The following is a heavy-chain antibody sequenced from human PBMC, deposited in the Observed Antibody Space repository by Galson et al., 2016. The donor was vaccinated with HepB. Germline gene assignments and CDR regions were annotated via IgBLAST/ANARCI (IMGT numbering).Heavy chain of an antibody. Sequence: SLRLSCAASGFTFSSYGMHWARQAPGKGLEWVTAITDSGGAKYYADSVKGRSTISRDNSKNTLFFQLNSLRAEDTAIYYCAKRRGVADDAFDVWGQGTLVIVSS. CDR2: ITDSGGAK. CDR3: AKRRGVADDAFDV. V-gene: IGHV3-23*01. J-gene: IGHJ3*01. CDR1: GFTFSSYG. D-gene: IGHD1-26*01.